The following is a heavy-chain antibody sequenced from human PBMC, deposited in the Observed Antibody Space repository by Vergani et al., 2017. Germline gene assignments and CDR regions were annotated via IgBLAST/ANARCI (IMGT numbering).Heavy chain of an antibody. CDR1: GYSIGSGFY. V-gene: IGHV4-38-2*02. Sequence: QVRLEESGPGLVKPSETLSLTCSVSGYSIGSGFYWAWIRQSPGEGLQWLTSIHNRGKTYHNPSLKSRVSVSLDTSKNQFSLTLTSVTAADTAVYYCARDNKQLRPRAFDLWGQGTMVTVSS. CDR2: IHNRGKT. D-gene: IGHD4-23*01. CDR3: ARDNKQLRPRAFDL. J-gene: IGHJ3*01.